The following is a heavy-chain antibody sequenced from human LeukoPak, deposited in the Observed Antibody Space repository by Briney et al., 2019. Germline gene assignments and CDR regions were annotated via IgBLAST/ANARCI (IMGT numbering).Heavy chain of an antibody. CDR1: GFTFSNYA. Sequence: PGGSLRLFCSASGFTFSNYAMHWVRQAPGKGLKDVSAISRNGCSTYYADSVKGRFTISRDNYKNTLYLQMSSLRSEDTAMYFCVKLAAPGAIWYFDLWGRGTLVSVSS. CDR2: ISRNGCST. CDR3: VKLAAPGAIWYFDL. D-gene: IGHD3-10*01. J-gene: IGHJ2*01. V-gene: IGHV3-64D*09.